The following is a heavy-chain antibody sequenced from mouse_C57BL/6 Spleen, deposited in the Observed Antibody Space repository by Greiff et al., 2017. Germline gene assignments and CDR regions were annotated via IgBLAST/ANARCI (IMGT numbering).Heavy chain of an antibody. CDR3: ARVATVVATEAMDY. J-gene: IGHJ4*01. D-gene: IGHD1-1*01. CDR2: IWSGGST. CDR1: GFSLTSYG. Sequence: QVQLQQSGPGLVQPSQCLSITCTVSGFSLTSYGVHWVRQSPGKGLEWLGVIWSGGSTDYYAAFISRLSISKEDTKGQVFFKMNSLQADDTAIDYCARVATVVATEAMDYWGQGTSVTVSS. V-gene: IGHV2-2*01.